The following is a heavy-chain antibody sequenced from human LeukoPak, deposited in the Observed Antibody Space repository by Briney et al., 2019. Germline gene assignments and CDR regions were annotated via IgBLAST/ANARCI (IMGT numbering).Heavy chain of an antibody. Sequence: GGSLRLSCAASGFTFSSYGMHWVRQAPGKGLEWVAVISYDGSNEYYADSVKGRFTISRDNSKNTLYLQMNSLRAEDTAVYYCANVESSGWYSIDYWGQGTLVTVSS. J-gene: IGHJ4*02. V-gene: IGHV3-30*18. CDR1: GFTFSSYG. CDR2: ISYDGSNE. D-gene: IGHD6-19*01. CDR3: ANVESSGWYSIDY.